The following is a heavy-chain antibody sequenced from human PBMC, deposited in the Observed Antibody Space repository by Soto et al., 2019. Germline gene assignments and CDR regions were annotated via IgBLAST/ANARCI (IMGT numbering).Heavy chain of an antibody. J-gene: IGHJ6*02. Sequence: QLQLQESGSGLVKPSQTLSLTCAVSGVSISSDGYSWSWIRQPPGKGLEWIGFIYPSGSTYYNPSHKRRGTMSVDRSKNQFSLKLTSVTAADTAVYYCARAYYDFWTSYHYGMDVWGQGTTVTVSS. CDR2: IYPSGST. V-gene: IGHV4-30-2*01. CDR3: ARAYYDFWTSYHYGMDV. D-gene: IGHD3-3*01. CDR1: GVSISSDGYS.